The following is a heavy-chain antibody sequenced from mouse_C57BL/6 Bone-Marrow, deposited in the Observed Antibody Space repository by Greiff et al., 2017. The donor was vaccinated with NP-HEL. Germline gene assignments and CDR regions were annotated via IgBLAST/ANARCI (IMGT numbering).Heavy chain of an antibody. CDR1: GFTFSSYG. CDR2: ISSGGSYT. V-gene: IGHV5-6*02. CDR3: ARRSRVPYGSSSYYIDY. D-gene: IGHD1-1*01. Sequence: EVKVVESGGDLVKPGGSLKLSCAASGFTFSSYGMSWVRQTPDKRLEWVATISSGGSYTYYPDSVKGRFTISRDNAKNTLYLQMSSLKSEDTAMYDCARRSRVPYGSSSYYIDYWGQGTTLTVSS. J-gene: IGHJ2*01.